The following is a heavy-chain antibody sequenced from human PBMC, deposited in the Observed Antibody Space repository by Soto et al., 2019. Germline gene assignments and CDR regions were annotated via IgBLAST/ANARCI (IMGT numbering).Heavy chain of an antibody. J-gene: IGHJ4*02. V-gene: IGHV3-21*01. CDR2: ISSSSSYI. CDR3: ARDNSRGDYSIDY. D-gene: IGHD4-17*01. CDR1: GCTFSSYS. Sequence: EVQLVESGGGLVKPGGSLRLSCAASGCTFSSYSMNWVRQAPGKGLAGVSSISSSSSYIYYADSVKGRFTISRDNAKNSLYLQMNSLRAEDTAVYYCARDNSRGDYSIDYWGQGTLVTVSS.